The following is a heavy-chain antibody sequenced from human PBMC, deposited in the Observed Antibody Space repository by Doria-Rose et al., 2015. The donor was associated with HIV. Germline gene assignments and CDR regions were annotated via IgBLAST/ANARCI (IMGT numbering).Heavy chain of an antibody. CDR1: GASIRGYY. CDR2: INHRGSP. V-gene: IGHV4-34*01. CDR3: ARGRQGYPFVY. J-gene: IGHJ4*02. Sequence: QVQLQQRSAGLLKPSETLSLTCDDSGASIRGYYWTWRPQPPGPGLGWIGKINHRGSPNYTPSPKSRVPISVDTARNHVSLKGTSFTAADTAVYFGARGRQGYPFVYLGQG. D-gene: IGHD5-18*01.